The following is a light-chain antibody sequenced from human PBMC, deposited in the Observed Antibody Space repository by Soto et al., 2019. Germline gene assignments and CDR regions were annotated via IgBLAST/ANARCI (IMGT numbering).Light chain of an antibody. CDR1: QSISNW. CDR2: RAS. J-gene: IGKJ1*01. Sequence: DIQMTQSPSTLSASVGDRVTITCRASQSISNWLAWYQQKPGKAPKLLIYRASSLDNGVPSRFSGSGSGTEFTLTISSLQPDDFATYYCQQYNTYSGTFGQGTKVEIK. V-gene: IGKV1-5*03. CDR3: QQYNTYSGT.